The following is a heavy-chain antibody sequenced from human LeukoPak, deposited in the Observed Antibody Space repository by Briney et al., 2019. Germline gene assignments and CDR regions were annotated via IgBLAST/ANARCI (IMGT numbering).Heavy chain of an antibody. CDR2: IHHGGST. V-gene: IGHV4-59*12. J-gene: IGHJ4*02. CDR1: GGSISPYC. CDR3: ARARLERTGYYFDY. Sequence: SETLSLTCTVSGGSISPYCWSWIRQPPGKGLEWIGYIHHGGSTYYNPSLKSRVTLSVDRSKNQFSLQLSSVTAADTAVYYCARARLERTGYYFDYWGQGTLVTVSS. D-gene: IGHD3-3*01.